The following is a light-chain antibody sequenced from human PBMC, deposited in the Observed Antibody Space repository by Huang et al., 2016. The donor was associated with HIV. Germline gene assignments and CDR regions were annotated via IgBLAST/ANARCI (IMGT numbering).Light chain of an antibody. V-gene: IGKV3-11*01. Sequence: EIVLIQSPATLSFSPGERATLSCRASQSVGNYFGWFQNIPGQAPRLLIYDTSKRATGIPARFSGSGSGTDFTLTISSLEPEDFALYFCQCRSNSGRITFGPGTRLHVK. CDR3: QCRSNSGRIT. J-gene: IGKJ3*01. CDR2: DTS. CDR1: QSVGNY.